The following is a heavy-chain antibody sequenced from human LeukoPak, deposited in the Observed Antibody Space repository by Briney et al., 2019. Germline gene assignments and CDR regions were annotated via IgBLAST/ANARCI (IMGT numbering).Heavy chain of an antibody. V-gene: IGHV3-7*01. J-gene: IGHJ4*02. Sequence: PGGSLRLSCTASGSTFSRSWMHWVRQAPGKGLERVADIKEDGSDKYYGDSVKGRFTISRDNAKNSVYLQMNSLSPEDTAIYFCATLAFDSWGRGTLVTVSS. CDR2: IKEDGSDK. CDR1: GSTFSRSW. CDR3: ATLAFDS. D-gene: IGHD3-3*02.